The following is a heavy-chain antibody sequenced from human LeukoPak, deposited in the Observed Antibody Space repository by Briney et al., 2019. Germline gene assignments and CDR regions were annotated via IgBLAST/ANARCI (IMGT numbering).Heavy chain of an antibody. J-gene: IGHJ5*02. CDR2: IYYSGNT. V-gene: IGHV4-59*01. CDR1: GDSISSYY. D-gene: IGHD3-10*01. Sequence: PSETLSLTCTVSGDSISSYYWSWIRQPPGKGLEWIGYIYYSGNTNYNPSLKSRVTISVETSKNQFSLKLKSVTAADTAVYYCARGGYYGSGNDFRFDPWGQGTLVTVSS. CDR3: ARGGYYGSGNDFRFDP.